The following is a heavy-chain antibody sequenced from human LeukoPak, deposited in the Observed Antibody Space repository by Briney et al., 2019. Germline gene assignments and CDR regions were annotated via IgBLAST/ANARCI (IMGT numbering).Heavy chain of an antibody. J-gene: IGHJ4*02. CDR3: AKDDAWLQYGD. CDR2: ISSSSSTI. D-gene: IGHD5-24*01. CDR1: GFTFSSYS. V-gene: IGHV3-48*01. Sequence: PGGSLRLSCAASGFTFSSYSMNWVRQAPGKGLEWVSYISSSSSTIYYADSVKGRFTISRDNSKGTVSLQMNSLRPEDTAVYYCAKDDAWLQYGDWGRGTLVTVSS.